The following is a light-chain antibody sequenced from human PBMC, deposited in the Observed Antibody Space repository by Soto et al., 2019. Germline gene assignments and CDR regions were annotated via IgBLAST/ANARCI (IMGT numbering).Light chain of an antibody. V-gene: IGKV1-27*01. CDR1: QDIGNF. Sequence: DIQMTQSTSSLSAFVGDRVTITCRASQDIGNFLAWYQQKPGKVPKLLIYAASTLQSGVPSRFSGSGSGTDFTLTISSLQPEDVATYYCQKCKVAPFTFGAGTKVDIK. CDR2: AAS. CDR3: QKCKVAPFT. J-gene: IGKJ3*01.